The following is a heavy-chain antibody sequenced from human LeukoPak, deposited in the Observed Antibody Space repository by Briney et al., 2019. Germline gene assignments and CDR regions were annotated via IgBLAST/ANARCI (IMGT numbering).Heavy chain of an antibody. Sequence: GGSLRLSCAASGFTFSIYGMHWVRQAPGKGLEFVAGIWEDGTNIHYADSVKGRFTISRDNAKNTLYLQMNSLRAEDTAVYYCARPPYGSGTIDYWGQGTLVTVSS. CDR2: IWEDGTNI. D-gene: IGHD3-10*01. V-gene: IGHV3-33*01. J-gene: IGHJ4*02. CDR3: ARPPYGSGTIDY. CDR1: GFTFSIYG.